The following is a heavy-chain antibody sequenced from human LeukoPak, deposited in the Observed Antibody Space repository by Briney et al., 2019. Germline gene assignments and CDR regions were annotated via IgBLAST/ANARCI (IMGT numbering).Heavy chain of an antibody. V-gene: IGHV3-9*01. Sequence: GGSLRLSCAASGFTFDDYAMHWVRQAPGKGLEWVSGISWNRGSIGYADSVKGRFTISRDNAKNSLYLQMSSLRAEDTALYYCARRLSTTWAFDYWGQGTLVTVSS. CDR1: GFTFDDYA. CDR3: ARRLSTTWAFDY. CDR2: ISWNRGSI. J-gene: IGHJ4*02. D-gene: IGHD1-14*01.